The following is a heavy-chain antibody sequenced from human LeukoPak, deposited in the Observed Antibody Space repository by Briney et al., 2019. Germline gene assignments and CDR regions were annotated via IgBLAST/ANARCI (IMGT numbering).Heavy chain of an antibody. J-gene: IGHJ6*03. CDR1: GGSLRSYY. CDR2: IYTSGST. V-gene: IGHV4-4*07. Sequence: SETLSLTCTVSGGSLRSYYWSWIRQPAGKGLEWIGRIYTSGSTNYNPSLESRVTMSVDTSKNQFSLKLSSVTAADTAVYYCARISDCSSSSCPYYYYMDVWGKGTTVTVSS. CDR3: ARISDCSSSSCPYYYYMDV. D-gene: IGHD2-2*01.